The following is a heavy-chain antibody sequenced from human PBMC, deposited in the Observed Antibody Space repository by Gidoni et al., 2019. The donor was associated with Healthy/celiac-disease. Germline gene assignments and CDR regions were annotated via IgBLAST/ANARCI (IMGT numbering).Heavy chain of an antibody. CDR1: GFTFRSHD. CDR2: IWYDGSDK. D-gene: IGHD3-3*02. J-gene: IGHJ4*02. CDR3: ARDVSIDY. V-gene: IGHV3-33*01. Sequence: QVPLVESGGGVVQPGRSIPLSFGASGFTFRSHDMHWVLQAPGKGLEWVAVIWYDGSDKYYADSVKGRYTISRDNSKNTLYLQVNSLRAEDTAVYYCARDVSIDYWGQGTLVTVSS.